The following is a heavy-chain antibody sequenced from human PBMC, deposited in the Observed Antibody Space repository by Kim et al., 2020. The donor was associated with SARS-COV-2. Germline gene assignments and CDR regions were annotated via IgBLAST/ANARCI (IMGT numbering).Heavy chain of an antibody. J-gene: IGHJ5*02. D-gene: IGHD2-21*02. Sequence: ASVKVSCKASGYTFTSYYMHWVRQAPGQGLEWMGIINPSGGSTSYAQKFQGRVTMTRDTSTSTVYMELSSLRSEDTAVYYCARDLVYCGGDCYSKENWFDPWGQGTLVTVSS. CDR2: INPSGGST. CDR3: ARDLVYCGGDCYSKENWFDP. V-gene: IGHV1-46*01. CDR1: GYTFTSYY.